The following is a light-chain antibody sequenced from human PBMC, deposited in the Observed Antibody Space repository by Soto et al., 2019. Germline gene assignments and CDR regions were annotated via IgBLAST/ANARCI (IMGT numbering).Light chain of an antibody. V-gene: IGKV3-20*01. CDR2: GAS. CDR3: QHFGSSPPVI. J-gene: IGKJ5*01. Sequence: EIVLTQSPGTLSLSPGERATLSCRASQTTSPKYVAWYQQRRGLAPRLLVYGASKRAAGIPDRFRGSGSGSEFSLTISVLEPEDFAVYFCQHFGSSPPVIFGQGTRLE. CDR1: QTTSPKY.